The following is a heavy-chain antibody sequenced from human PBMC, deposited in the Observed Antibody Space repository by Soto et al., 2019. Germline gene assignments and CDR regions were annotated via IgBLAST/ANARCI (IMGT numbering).Heavy chain of an antibody. D-gene: IGHD2-21*02. V-gene: IGHV4-30-4*01. J-gene: IGHJ6*02. Sequence: SETLSLTCTVSGGSISTDHYHWTWIRQTPGKGLEWIGYIHYSGSIHFNPSLQSRVSMSVDTSKNLFSLKLSSVTAADTSAYFCAREDDGGDRDYYGLDVWGQGTTVTVSS. CDR1: GGSISTDHYH. CDR2: IHYSGSI. CDR3: AREDDGGDRDYYGLDV.